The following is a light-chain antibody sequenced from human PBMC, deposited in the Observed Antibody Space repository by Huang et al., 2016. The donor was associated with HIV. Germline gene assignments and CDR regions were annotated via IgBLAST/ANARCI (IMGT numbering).Light chain of an antibody. CDR2: DAS. CDR3: QQRSNWFT. Sequence: EIVLTQSPVTLSLSPGERATLSCRASQGISNYLAWYQQKPGQAPRLLMYDASNRATDIPARFSGSGSGTDFTLTISSLDPEDFAVYYCQQRSNWFTFGGGTKVEIK. J-gene: IGKJ4*01. CDR1: QGISNY. V-gene: IGKV3-11*01.